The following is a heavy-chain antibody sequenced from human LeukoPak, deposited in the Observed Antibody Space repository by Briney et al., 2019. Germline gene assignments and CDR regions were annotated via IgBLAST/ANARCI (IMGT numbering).Heavy chain of an antibody. CDR3: ARDREYCSSSSCYNWFDP. V-gene: IGHV3-21*01. Sequence: GGSLRLSCAASGFTFSSYSMNWVRQAPGKGLEWVSSISSSSSYIYYADSVKGRFTISRDNAKNSLYLQMNSLRAEDTAVYYCARDREYCSSSSCYNWFDPWGQGTLVTVPS. CDR1: GFTFSSYS. CDR2: ISSSSSYI. J-gene: IGHJ5*02. D-gene: IGHD2-2*01.